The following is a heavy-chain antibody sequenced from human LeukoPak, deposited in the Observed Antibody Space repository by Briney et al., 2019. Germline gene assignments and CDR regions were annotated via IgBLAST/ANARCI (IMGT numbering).Heavy chain of an antibody. J-gene: IGHJ4*02. CDR3: TRTQYSSGWTFDY. CDR1: GLTLSIYE. D-gene: IGHD6-19*01. Sequence: GRSLRLSCAASGLTLSIYEMNWVRQAPGKGLEWVAYIIRSGNIIYYADSVKGRFTICRDNATNSLYLQMNSLRAEDTAVYYCTRTQYSSGWTFDYWGEGTLGSASS. CDR2: IIRSGNII. V-gene: IGHV3-48*03.